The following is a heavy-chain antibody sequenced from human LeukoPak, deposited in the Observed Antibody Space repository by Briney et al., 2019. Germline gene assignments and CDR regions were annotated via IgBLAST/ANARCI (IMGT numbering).Heavy chain of an antibody. CDR1: GFTFSSYG. CDR2: IWYDGSNK. V-gene: IGHV3-33*01. D-gene: IGHD6-19*01. J-gene: IGHJ4*02. CDR3: ARDLEPEYSSGWYCDY. Sequence: PGGSLRLSCAASGFTFSSYGMHWVRQAPGKGLEWVAVIWYDGSNKYYADSVKGRFTISRGNSKNTLYLQMNSLRAEDTAVYYCARDLEPEYSSGWYCDYWGQGTLVTVSS.